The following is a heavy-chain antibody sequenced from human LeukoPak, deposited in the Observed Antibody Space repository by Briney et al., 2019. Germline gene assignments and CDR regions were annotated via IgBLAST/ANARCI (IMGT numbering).Heavy chain of an antibody. D-gene: IGHD3-10*01. J-gene: IGHJ4*02. CDR3: ARGASYYYGSGSYYTY. CDR1: GGSISSYY. V-gene: IGHV4-34*01. CDR2: INHSGST. Sequence: SETLSLTCTVSGGSISSYYWSWIRQPPGKGLEWIGEINHSGSTNYNPSLESRVTISVDTSKNQFSLKLSSVTAADTAVYYCARGASYYYGSGSYYTYWGQGTLVTVSS.